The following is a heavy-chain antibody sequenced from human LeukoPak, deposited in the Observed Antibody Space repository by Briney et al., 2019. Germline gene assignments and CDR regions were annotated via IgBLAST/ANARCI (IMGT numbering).Heavy chain of an antibody. CDR1: GGTFSSYA. V-gene: IGHV1-69*04. Sequence: ASVKVSCKASGGTFSSYAISWVRQAPGQGLEWMGRIIPILGIANYAQKFQGRVTITADKSTSTAYMELSSLRSDDTAVYYCARLPPTHDAFDIWGQGTVVTVSS. CDR3: ARLPPTHDAFDI. CDR2: IIPILGIA. J-gene: IGHJ3*02.